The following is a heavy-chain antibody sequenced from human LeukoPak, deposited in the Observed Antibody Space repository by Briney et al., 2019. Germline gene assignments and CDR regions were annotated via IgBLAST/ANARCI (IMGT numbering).Heavy chain of an antibody. V-gene: IGHV4-31*03. D-gene: IGHD5-12*01. CDR3: ARDRGPYSGYDSYYFDY. CDR1: GGSISSGGYY. J-gene: IGHJ4*02. CDR2: IYYSGST. Sequence: SETLSLTCTVSGGSISSGGYYWSWIRQHPGKGLEWIAYIYYSGSTYYNPSLKSRVTISVDTSKNQFSLKLSSVTAADTAVYYCARDRGPYSGYDSYYFDYWGQGTLVTVSS.